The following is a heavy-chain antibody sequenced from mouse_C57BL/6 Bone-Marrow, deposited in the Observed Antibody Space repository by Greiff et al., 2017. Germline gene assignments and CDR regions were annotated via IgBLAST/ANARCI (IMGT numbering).Heavy chain of an antibody. CDR2: ISSGSSTI. J-gene: IGHJ3*01. V-gene: IGHV5-17*01. D-gene: IGHD1-1*01. CDR3: ARDLYYDGSSPFAY. Sequence: EVQLVESGGGLVKPGGSLKLSCAASGFTFSDYGMHWVRQAPEKGLEWVAYISSGSSTIYYADTVKGRFTISRDNAKNTLFLQMTSLRSEDTAMYYCARDLYYDGSSPFAYWGQGTLVTVSA. CDR1: GFTFSDYG.